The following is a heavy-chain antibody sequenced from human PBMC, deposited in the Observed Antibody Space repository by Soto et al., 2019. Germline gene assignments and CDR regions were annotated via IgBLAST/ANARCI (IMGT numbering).Heavy chain of an antibody. D-gene: IGHD3-22*01. CDR3: ARYYDSSGPDL. Sequence: GGSLRLSCAASGFTFSTYNMVWVRQAPGKGLEWLSYITTTSTPIYYADSVKGRFTISRDNAKNSLYLQMNSLRAEDTAAYYCARYYDSSGPDLWGRGTLVTVSS. V-gene: IGHV3-48*01. CDR1: GFTFSTYN. J-gene: IGHJ2*01. CDR2: ITTTSTPI.